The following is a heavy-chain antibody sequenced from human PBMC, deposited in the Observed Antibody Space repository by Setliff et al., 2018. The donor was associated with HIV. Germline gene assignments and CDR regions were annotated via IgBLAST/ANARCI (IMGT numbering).Heavy chain of an antibody. J-gene: IGHJ4*01. CDR3: ARGLKGGGYYFDY. Sequence: PSETLSLTCVISGGSMGSHYWSWIRQSPGKGLEWIGYVYYSGSTNYNPSLKSRVTLSFDTSKNNFSLNLNSVTATDTAVYYCARGLKGGGYYFDYWGQGMLVTVSS. D-gene: IGHD1-26*01. CDR2: VYYSGST. V-gene: IGHV4-59*11. CDR1: GGSMGSHY.